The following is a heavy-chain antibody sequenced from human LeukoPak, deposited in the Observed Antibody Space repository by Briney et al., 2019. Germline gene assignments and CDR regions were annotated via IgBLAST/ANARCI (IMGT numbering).Heavy chain of an antibody. Sequence: KPGESLKISCQGSGYSFTNYWIAWVRQMPGKGLEWMGIIYPGDSDTRYSPSLQGQVTILADKSISTAYLQWSSLKASDTAMFYCARSGSGTRFDYWGQGTLVTVSS. CDR2: IYPGDSDT. CDR1: GYSFTNYW. J-gene: IGHJ4*02. D-gene: IGHD6-19*01. CDR3: ARSGSGTRFDY. V-gene: IGHV5-51*01.